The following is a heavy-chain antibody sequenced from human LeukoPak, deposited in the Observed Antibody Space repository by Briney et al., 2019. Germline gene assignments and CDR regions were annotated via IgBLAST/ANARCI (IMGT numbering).Heavy chain of an antibody. CDR1: GFTFDDYA. V-gene: IGHV3-9*03. CDR2: ISWNSGSI. Sequence: SGGSLRLSCAASGFTFDDYAMHWVRQAPGKGLEWVSGISWNSGSIGYADSVKGRFTISRDNAKNSLYLQMNSLRAEDMALYYCAKGYSSSWYYWFDPWGQGTLVTASS. J-gene: IGHJ5*02. CDR3: AKGYSSSWYYWFDP. D-gene: IGHD6-13*01.